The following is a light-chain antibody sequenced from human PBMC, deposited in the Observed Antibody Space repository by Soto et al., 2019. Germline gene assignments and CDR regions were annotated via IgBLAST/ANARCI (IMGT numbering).Light chain of an antibody. V-gene: IGKV3-11*01. J-gene: IGKJ2*01. Sequence: EIVLTQSPATLSLSPGERATLSCRASQSVSSYLAWYQQKPGQAPRLLIYDASNRATGIPARFSGSGSGTEFTLTISSLQSEDFAVYCCQQYNNWPPYTFGQGTKLEIK. CDR1: QSVSSY. CDR2: DAS. CDR3: QQYNNWPPYT.